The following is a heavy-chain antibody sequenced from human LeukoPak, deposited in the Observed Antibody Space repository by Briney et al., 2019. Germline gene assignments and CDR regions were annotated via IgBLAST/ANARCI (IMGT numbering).Heavy chain of an antibody. CDR2: VSGGAGST. D-gene: IGHD3-10*01. J-gene: IGHJ4*02. CDR3: AKVSGYYVSGPYYFDY. V-gene: IGHV3-23*01. CDR1: GFTFSNYA. Sequence: PGGSLRLSCAASGFTFSNYAMSWVRQAPRKGLEWVSNVSGGAGSTNYADSVKGRFTISRDNSKNTVYLQMNSLRAEDTAVYYCAKVSGYYVSGPYYFDYWGQGTLVTVSS.